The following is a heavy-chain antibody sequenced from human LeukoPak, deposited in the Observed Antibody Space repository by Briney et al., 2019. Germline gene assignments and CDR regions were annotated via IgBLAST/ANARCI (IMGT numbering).Heavy chain of an antibody. CDR1: GFTVSSNY. CDR2: IRYDGSNK. Sequence: PGGSLRLSCAASGFTVSSNYMSWVRQAPGKGLEWVAFIRYDGSNKYYADSVKGRFTISRDNSKKTLYLQMNSLRAEDTAVYYCARDDSSGFGDAFDIWGQGTMVTVSS. CDR3: ARDDSSGFGDAFDI. J-gene: IGHJ3*02. D-gene: IGHD3-22*01. V-gene: IGHV3-30*02.